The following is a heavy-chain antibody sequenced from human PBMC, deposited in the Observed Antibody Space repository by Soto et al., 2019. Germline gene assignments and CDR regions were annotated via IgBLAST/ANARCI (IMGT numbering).Heavy chain of an antibody. V-gene: IGHV3-23*01. CDR2: ISGSGGST. CDR3: AKDYPAPYCSGGSCYSAFRASNYYYGMDV. J-gene: IGHJ6*02. CDR1: GFTFSSYA. D-gene: IGHD2-15*01. Sequence: GGSLRLSCAASGFTFSSYAMSWVRQAPGKGLEWVSAISGSGGSTYYADSVKGRFTISRDNSKNTLYLQMNSLKAEDTAVYYCAKDYPAPYCSGGSCYSAFRASNYYYGMDVWGQGTTVTVSS.